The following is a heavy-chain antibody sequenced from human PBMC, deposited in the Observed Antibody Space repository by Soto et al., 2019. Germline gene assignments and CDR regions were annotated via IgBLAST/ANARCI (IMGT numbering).Heavy chain of an antibody. J-gene: IGHJ4*02. CDR1: GDISPRYG. D-gene: IGHD4-17*01. CDR3: ASDHGNYGNFDQ. Sequence: QVQLVQSGPEVKKPGALVKVSCKASGDISPRYGISWVRQAPGQGLEWLGWINCYNGVTNYAQSLQGRVTLTKDSSTSKDEIAVRSLRFDDTAVYYCASDHGNYGNFDQWGQGTLVTVSS. V-gene: IGHV1-18*01. CDR2: INCYNGVT.